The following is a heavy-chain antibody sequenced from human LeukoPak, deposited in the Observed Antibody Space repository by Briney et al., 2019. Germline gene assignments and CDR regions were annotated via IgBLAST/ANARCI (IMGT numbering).Heavy chain of an antibody. V-gene: IGHV3-23*01. CDR1: GFTFSSYD. CDR2: LSGSGGST. D-gene: IGHD2-2*01. J-gene: IGHJ4*02. Sequence: GGSLRLSCAASGFTFSSYDMSWVRQARGKGVEWVSSLSGSGGSTYYADSVKGRFTISRDNSKNTLYLQMNSLRAEDTAVYYCAKDLYCSSTSCYEAVYWGQGTLVTVSS. CDR3: AKDLYCSSTSCYEAVY.